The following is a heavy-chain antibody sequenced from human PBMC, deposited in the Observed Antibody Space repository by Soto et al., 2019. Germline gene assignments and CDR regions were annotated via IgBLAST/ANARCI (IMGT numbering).Heavy chain of an antibody. CDR2: ISGSGGST. CDR1: GFTFSSYA. Sequence: PGGSLRLSCAASGFTFSSYAMSWVRQAPGKGLEWVSAISGSGGSTYYADSVKGRFTISRDNSKNTLYLQMNSLRAEDTAVYYCAKDLVVVPAAMLAFDYWGQGTLVTVSS. CDR3: AKDLVVVPAAMLAFDY. V-gene: IGHV3-23*01. J-gene: IGHJ4*02. D-gene: IGHD2-2*01.